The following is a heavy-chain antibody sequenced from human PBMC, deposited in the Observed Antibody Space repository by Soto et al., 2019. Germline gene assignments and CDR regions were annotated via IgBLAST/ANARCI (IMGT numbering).Heavy chain of an antibody. CDR2: INHSGST. CDR3: ARGVGGWYYFDY. V-gene: IGHV4-34*01. D-gene: IGHD6-19*01. Sequence: QVQLQQWGAGLLKPSETLSLTCAVYGGSFSGYYWSWIRQPPGKGLEWIGEINHSGSTNYNPSLKRRVTISVDTSKNQFSLKLSSVTAADKAVYYSARGVGGWYYFDYWGQGTLVTVSS. J-gene: IGHJ4*02. CDR1: GGSFSGYY.